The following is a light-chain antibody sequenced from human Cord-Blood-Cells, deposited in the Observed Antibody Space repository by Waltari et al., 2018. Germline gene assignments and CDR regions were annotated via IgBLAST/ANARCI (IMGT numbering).Light chain of an antibody. J-gene: IGLJ1*01. Sequence: QSALTQPPSASGPPGQSVTISCPGTSSDVGGYNTVPWYQQHPGKAPKLMIYEVSKRPSGVPDRFSGSKSGNTASLTVSGLQAEDEADYYCSSYAGSNSYVFGTGTKVTVL. CDR3: SSYAGSNSYV. CDR2: EVS. CDR1: SSDVGGYNT. V-gene: IGLV2-8*01.